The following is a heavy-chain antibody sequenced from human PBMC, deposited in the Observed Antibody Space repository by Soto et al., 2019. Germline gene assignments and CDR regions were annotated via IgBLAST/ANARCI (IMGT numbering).Heavy chain of an antibody. CDR1: GFTFSSYD. Sequence: QVQLVESGGGVVQPGRSLRLSCAASGFTFSSYDMHWVRQAPGKGLEWVAVISYDVRNKYYADSVKGRFTISRDNSKNTLSLQMNSLRGDDRAVYYCARDSSARVGAPGPFDYWGQGNLGTVSS. CDR2: ISYDVRNK. D-gene: IGHD1-26*01. V-gene: IGHV3-30*04. J-gene: IGHJ4*02. CDR3: ARDSSARVGAPGPFDY.